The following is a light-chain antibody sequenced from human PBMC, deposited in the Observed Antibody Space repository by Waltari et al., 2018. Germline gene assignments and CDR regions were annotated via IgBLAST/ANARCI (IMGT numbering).Light chain of an antibody. Sequence: QSALNQPASVSGSPGQSITISCTGTSRDIGGYNYLSWYQQHPGKAPNVVIFDISYRPSGVSSRFSGSKSGNTASLTISGLQAEDEADYYCTSYTSSHGLVFGTGTKVTVL. CDR2: DIS. V-gene: IGLV2-14*03. CDR3: TSYTSSHGLV. J-gene: IGLJ1*01. CDR1: SRDIGGYNY.